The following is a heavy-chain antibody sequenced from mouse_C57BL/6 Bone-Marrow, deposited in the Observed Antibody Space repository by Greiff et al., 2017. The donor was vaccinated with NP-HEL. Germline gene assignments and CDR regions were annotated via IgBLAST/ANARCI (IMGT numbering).Heavy chain of an antibody. J-gene: IGHJ3*01. Sequence: QVQLKQSGAELARPGASVKLSCKASGYTFTSYGISWVKQRTGQGLEWIGEIYPRSGNTYYNEKFKGKATLTADKSSSTAYMELRSLTSEDSAVYFCARSTMVRWFAYWGQGTLVTVSA. CDR2: IYPRSGNT. D-gene: IGHD2-2*01. CDR3: ARSTMVRWFAY. V-gene: IGHV1-81*01. CDR1: GYTFTSYG.